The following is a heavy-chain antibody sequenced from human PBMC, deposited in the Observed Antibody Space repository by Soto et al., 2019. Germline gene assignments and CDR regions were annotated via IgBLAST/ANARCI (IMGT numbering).Heavy chain of an antibody. CDR3: SRGILV. Sequence: QVQLQESGPGLVKPSQTLSLTCTVSGGSINSGGYCWSWIRQHPGKGLDWIGCISDGGSTSYNPSLKTRVTISVTTSKNLFPLRLTAVTAADTAVYYCSRGILVWGQGALITVSS. J-gene: IGHJ4*02. V-gene: IGHV4-31*08. CDR2: ISDGGST. D-gene: IGHD3-16*01. CDR1: GGSINSGGYC.